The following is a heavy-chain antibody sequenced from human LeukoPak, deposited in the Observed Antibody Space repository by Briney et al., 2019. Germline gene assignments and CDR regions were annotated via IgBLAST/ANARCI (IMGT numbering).Heavy chain of an antibody. CDR1: GGSISSYY. Sequence: SEILSLTCTVSGGSISSYYWSWIRQPPGKGLEWIGYIYYSGSTNYNPSLKSRVTISVDTSKNQFSLKLSSVTAADTAVYYCATTGYSSSWYPPDYWGQGTLVTVSS. D-gene: IGHD6-13*01. V-gene: IGHV4-59*08. CDR3: ATTGYSSSWYPPDY. CDR2: IYYSGST. J-gene: IGHJ4*02.